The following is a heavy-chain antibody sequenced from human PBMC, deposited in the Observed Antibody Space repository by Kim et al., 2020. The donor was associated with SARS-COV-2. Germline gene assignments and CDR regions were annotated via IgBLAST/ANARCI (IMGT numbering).Heavy chain of an antibody. V-gene: IGHV3-23*01. D-gene: IGHD3-22*01. CDR1: GFTFYRHD. CDR2: ISDTGGST. CDR3: AKDSGASGHYANFDY. Sequence: GGSLRLSCAASGFTFYRHDMNWVRQAPGKGLEWVSGISDTGGSTYYAESVKGRFSISRDNSRNTIFLQMNNLRGDDTAVYYCAKDSGASGHYANFDYWG. J-gene: IGHJ4*01.